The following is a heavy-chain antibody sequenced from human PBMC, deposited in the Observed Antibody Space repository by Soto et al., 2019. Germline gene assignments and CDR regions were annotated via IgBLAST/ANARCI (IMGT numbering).Heavy chain of an antibody. CDR2: IYTSGST. D-gene: IGHD3-3*01. Sequence: SETLSLTCTVSGGSISSYYWSWIRQPAGKGLEWIGRIYTSGSTNYNPSLKSRVTMSVDTSKNQFSLKLSSVTAADTAVYYCARGLEYDFWSGYRGVNWFDPWGQGTLVTVSS. CDR1: GGSISSYY. J-gene: IGHJ5*02. CDR3: ARGLEYDFWSGYRGVNWFDP. V-gene: IGHV4-4*07.